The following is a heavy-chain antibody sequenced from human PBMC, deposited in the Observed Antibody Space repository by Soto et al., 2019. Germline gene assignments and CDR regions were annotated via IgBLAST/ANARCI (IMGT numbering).Heavy chain of an antibody. CDR3: ARDDYSGYYTVGRPYYYYYGMDV. CDR1: GFTFSSYG. V-gene: IGHV3-33*01. Sequence: GGSLRLSCAASGFTFSSYGMHWVRQAPGKGLEWVAVIWYDGSNKYYADSVKGRFTISRDNSKNTLYLQMNSLRAEDTAVYYCARDDYSGYYTVGRPYYYYYGMDVWGQGTTVTVSS. CDR2: IWYDGSNK. D-gene: IGHD3-3*01. J-gene: IGHJ6*02.